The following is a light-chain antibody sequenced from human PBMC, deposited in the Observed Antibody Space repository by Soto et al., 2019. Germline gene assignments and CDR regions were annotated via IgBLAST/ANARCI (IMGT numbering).Light chain of an antibody. CDR2: EDT. CDR1: SSDVGSYNL. CDR3: CSYAGSHVL. J-gene: IGLJ2*01. V-gene: IGLV2-23*01. Sequence: QSALTQPASVSGSPGQSITISCTGTSSDVGSYNLVSWYQQHPGKAPKLMIYEDTKRPSGVSGRFSGSKSGNTASLTISGLQAEDEADYYCCSYAGSHVLFGGGTQLTVL.